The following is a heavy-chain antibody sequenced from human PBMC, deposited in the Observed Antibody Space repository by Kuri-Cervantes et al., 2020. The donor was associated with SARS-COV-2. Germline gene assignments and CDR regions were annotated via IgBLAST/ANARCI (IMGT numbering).Heavy chain of an antibody. CDR1: GFFFSSHG. J-gene: IGHJ4*02. D-gene: IGHD2-21*02. CDR3: AREILAYCGGDCYSPFDY. Sequence: GESLKISCVASGFFFSSHGIHWVRQAPGKGLEWVGAISYHGTDKFYLDSVEGRFTISRGNSRNTVYLQMNSLRVEDTAVYYCAREILAYCGGDCYSPFDYWGQGTLVTVSS. V-gene: IGHV3-30*03. CDR2: ISYHGTDK.